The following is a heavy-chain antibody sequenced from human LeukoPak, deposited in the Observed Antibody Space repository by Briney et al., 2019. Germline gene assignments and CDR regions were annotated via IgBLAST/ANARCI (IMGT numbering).Heavy chain of an antibody. J-gene: IGHJ1*01. CDR1: GGFLSNYY. V-gene: IGHV4-59*01. Sequence: SETLSLTCTVSGGFLSNYYWSWIRQSPEKGLEWLGYVQSSGSTNYNPSLKSRVTMSVDTSKNQFSLKVSSVTAADTAVYYCVRDHYYDSSGYTFRHWGQGTLVTVSS. CDR3: VRDHYYDSSGYTFRH. D-gene: IGHD3-22*01. CDR2: VQSSGST.